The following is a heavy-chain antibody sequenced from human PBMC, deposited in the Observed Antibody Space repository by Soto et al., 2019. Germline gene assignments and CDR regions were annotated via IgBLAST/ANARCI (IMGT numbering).Heavy chain of an antibody. D-gene: IGHD4-17*01. J-gene: IGHJ6*02. CDR1: GFTFSSYA. CDR2: ISGSGGST. Sequence: PGGSLRLSCAASGFTFSSYAMSWVRQAPGKGLEWVSAISGSGGSTYYADSVEGRFTISRDNSKNTLYLQMNSLRAEDTAVYYCAKGQYGVNYYYYGMDVWGQGTTVTVSS. V-gene: IGHV3-23*01. CDR3: AKGQYGVNYYYYGMDV.